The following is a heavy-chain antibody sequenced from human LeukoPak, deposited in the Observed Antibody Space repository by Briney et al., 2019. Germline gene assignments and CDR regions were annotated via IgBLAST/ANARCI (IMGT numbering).Heavy chain of an antibody. CDR1: GGSISQFY. V-gene: IGHV4-4*09. CDR3: ARRRRYYYDNSGYYFDH. J-gene: IGHJ4*02. CDR2: ISDSGRT. Sequence: SETLSLTCTVSGGSISQFYGTWIRQPPGKGLEWIGYISDSGRTIYNPSVKSRVTISVDMSENQFSLNVTSVTAADTAVYYCARRRRYYYDNSGYYFDHWGPGTLVTVSS. D-gene: IGHD3-22*01.